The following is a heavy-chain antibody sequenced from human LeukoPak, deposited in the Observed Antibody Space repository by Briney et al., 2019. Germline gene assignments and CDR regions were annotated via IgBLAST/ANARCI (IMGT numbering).Heavy chain of an antibody. CDR3: VGRWSTGFDY. CDR2: INPNSGGT. V-gene: IGHV1-2*03. Sequence: GASVKDSCKDSGYTFTGSYIHSVSQAPGQGLEWMGWINPNSGGTNYAQKFQGRVTMTRDTSISTAYMEMTRLTSDDTALYYCVGRWSTGFDYWGQGTLVTVS. D-gene: IGHD6-13*01. J-gene: IGHJ4*02. CDR1: GYTFTGSY.